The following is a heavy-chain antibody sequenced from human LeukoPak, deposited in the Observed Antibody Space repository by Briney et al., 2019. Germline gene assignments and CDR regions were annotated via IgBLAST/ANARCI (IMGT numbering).Heavy chain of an antibody. D-gene: IGHD1-26*01. CDR2: IRGSGDRT. Sequence: GGSLRLSCAASGFTFSSYAMSWVRQAPGKGLEWVSAIRGSGDRTHYADSVKGRFTISRDNSKNTLYLQMNSLRAEDTAGYYCAKDSKIVGATFRSYHYMDVWGKGTAVTVSS. V-gene: IGHV3-23*01. J-gene: IGHJ6*03. CDR3: AKDSKIVGATFRSYHYMDV. CDR1: GFTFSSYA.